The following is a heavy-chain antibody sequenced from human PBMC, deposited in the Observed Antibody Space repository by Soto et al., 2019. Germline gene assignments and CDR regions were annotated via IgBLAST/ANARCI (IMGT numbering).Heavy chain of an antibody. V-gene: IGHV5-51*01. Sequence: PGESLKISCQASGYRFTTYWIGWVRQMPGKGLEWMGIFYPGDSDSTYSPSFQGQVTISGDKSTSAAYPQWSSLKASDTAIYYCARGGKGGSNFYGLDVWGQGTTVTVSS. J-gene: IGHJ6*02. CDR2: FYPGDSDS. CDR1: GYRFTTYW. CDR3: ARGGKGGSNFYGLDV. D-gene: IGHD1-26*01.